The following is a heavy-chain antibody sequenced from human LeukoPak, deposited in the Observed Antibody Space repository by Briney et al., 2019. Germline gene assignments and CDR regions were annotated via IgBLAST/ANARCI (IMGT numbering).Heavy chain of an antibody. CDR1: GYSISSGYY. D-gene: IGHD6-13*01. V-gene: IGHV4-38-2*01. CDR2: IYHSGST. CDR3: AKNFSSWYHIFDY. J-gene: IGHJ4*02. Sequence: SETLSLTCPVSGYSISSGYYWGWIRQPPGKGLEWLGSIYHSGSTYYNPSLKSRVTISVDTSKNQFSMKMSSVTTADTSMYDCAKNFSSWYHIFDYWGQGTLVTVSS.